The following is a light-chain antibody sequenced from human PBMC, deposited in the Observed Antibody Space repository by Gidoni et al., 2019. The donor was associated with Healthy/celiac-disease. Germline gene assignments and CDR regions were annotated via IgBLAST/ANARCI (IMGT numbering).Light chain of an antibody. CDR2: DAS. J-gene: IGKJ3*01. CDR3: QQRSNWPPFT. Sequence: EIVLTQSPATLSLSPGERATLSCRASQSVSSYLAWYQQKPGQAPRLLIYDASNRATGLPARFSGSGSGTDFTLTISSLEPEDVAVYYCQQRSNWPPFTFGPGTKVDIK. CDR1: QSVSSY. V-gene: IGKV3-11*01.